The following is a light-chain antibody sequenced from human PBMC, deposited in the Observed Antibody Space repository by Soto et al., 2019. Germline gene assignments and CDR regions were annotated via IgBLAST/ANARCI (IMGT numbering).Light chain of an antibody. V-gene: IGLV2-23*02. CDR3: LSYAGDSVYV. CDR2: EVT. CDR1: NSDVGSYNL. Sequence: QAVLTQHASVSGSPRQSITISCTGTNSDVGSYNLVSWFQQHPGKAPKLVIYEVTKRPSGVSDRFSGSKSGNTASLTISGLQAEDEADYYCLSYAGDSVYVFGTGTRVTVL. J-gene: IGLJ1*01.